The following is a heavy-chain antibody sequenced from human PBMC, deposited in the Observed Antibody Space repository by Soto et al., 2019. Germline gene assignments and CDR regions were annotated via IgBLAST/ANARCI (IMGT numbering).Heavy chain of an antibody. CDR3: CGSGSYYFDY. CDR2: IYYSGST. CDR1: GGSISSGGYY. D-gene: IGHD3-10*01. V-gene: IGHV4-31*03. J-gene: IGHJ4*02. Sequence: KASETLSLTCTVSGGSISSGGYYWSWIRQHPGKGLEWIGYIYYSGSTYYNPSLKSRVTISVDTSKNQFSLKLSSVTAADTAVYYCCGSGSYYFDYWGQGTLVTVSS.